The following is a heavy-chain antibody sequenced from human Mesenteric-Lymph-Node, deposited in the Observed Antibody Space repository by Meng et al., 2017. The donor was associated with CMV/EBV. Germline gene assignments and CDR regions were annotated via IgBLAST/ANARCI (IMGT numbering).Heavy chain of an antibody. J-gene: IGHJ5*02. D-gene: IGHD3-16*01. Sequence: ESLKISCTVSGDSLSSYYWSWIRQPPGKGLEWIGWIYYSGTTIYNPSLKSRVTISVDMSRNQVSLNLRSVTTADAAVYYCARSCVLGYCSTTSGGAFDPWGQGTLVTVSS. CDR2: IYYSGTT. CDR1: GDSLSSYY. CDR3: ARSCVLGYCSTTSGGAFDP. V-gene: IGHV4-59*01.